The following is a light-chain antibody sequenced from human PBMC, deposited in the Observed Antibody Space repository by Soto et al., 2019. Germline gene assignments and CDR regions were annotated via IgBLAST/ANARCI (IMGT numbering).Light chain of an antibody. CDR1: SSDVGTYNL. Sequence: QSALTQPAAVSGSPGQSITISCTGTSSDVGTYNLVSWYQQYPGKAPKLMIYATSKRPSGVSNRFSGSKSGDTASLTISGLQAEDEADYYCTSFARGSTLVLGGGTQLTVL. V-gene: IGLV2-23*01. J-gene: IGLJ3*02. CDR2: ATS. CDR3: TSFARGSTLV.